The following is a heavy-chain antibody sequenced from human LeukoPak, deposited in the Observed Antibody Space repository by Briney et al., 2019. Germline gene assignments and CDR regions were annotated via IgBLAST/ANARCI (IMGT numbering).Heavy chain of an antibody. D-gene: IGHD3-3*01. Sequence: SVKVSCKASGGTFSSYAISWVRQAPGQGLEWMGRIIPILGIANYAQKFQGRVTITADKSTSTAYMELSSLRSEDTAVYYCARGVYYDFWSGYYFDYWGQGTLVTVSS. CDR2: IIPILGIA. V-gene: IGHV1-69*04. CDR3: ARGVYYDFWSGYYFDY. CDR1: GGTFSSYA. J-gene: IGHJ4*02.